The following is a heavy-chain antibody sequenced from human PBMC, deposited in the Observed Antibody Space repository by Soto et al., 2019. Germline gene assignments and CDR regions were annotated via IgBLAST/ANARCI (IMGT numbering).Heavy chain of an antibody. CDR1: GFTFSSYW. CDR3: SPSLDY. CDR2: INQDGSEK. J-gene: IGHJ4*02. Sequence: GGSLRLSCAASGFTFSSYWMDWVRQAPGKGLEWVANINQDGSEKHYVASVKGRFTISRDNAKNSLYLQMSSLTAEDSALYYCSPSLDYWGQGALVTVSS. V-gene: IGHV3-7*01.